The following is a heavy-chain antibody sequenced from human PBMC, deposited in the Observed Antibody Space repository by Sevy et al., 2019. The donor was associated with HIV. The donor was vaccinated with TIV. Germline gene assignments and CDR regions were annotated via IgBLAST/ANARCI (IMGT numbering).Heavy chain of an antibody. Sequence: SETLSLTCAVSGDSINSQSWWNWIRQPPGMSLEWIEEVYRSGTTNYNPSLKSRVTISLDKSQNQFSLTLSSVTAADTAVYYCARGGPKRTYNGFDPWGQGTQVTVSS. CDR2: VYRSGTT. V-gene: IGHV4-4*02. CDR1: GDSINSQSW. J-gene: IGHJ5*02. CDR3: ARGGPKRTYNGFDP. D-gene: IGHD3-16*01.